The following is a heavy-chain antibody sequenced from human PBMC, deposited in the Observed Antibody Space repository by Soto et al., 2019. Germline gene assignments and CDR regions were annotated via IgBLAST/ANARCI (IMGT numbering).Heavy chain of an antibody. D-gene: IGHD6-13*01. CDR3: AKDRGIAAADYYFDY. Sequence: QVQLVESGGGVVQPGGSLRLSCAASGFTFSNYGMHWVRQAPGKGLEWVAVLSYDGGGKYYADSVKGRFTISRDNSKNPLYLQMNSLRAEDTAVYYCAKDRGIAAADYYFDYWGQGTLVTVSS. CDR2: LSYDGGGK. J-gene: IGHJ4*02. CDR1: GFTFSNYG. V-gene: IGHV3-30*18.